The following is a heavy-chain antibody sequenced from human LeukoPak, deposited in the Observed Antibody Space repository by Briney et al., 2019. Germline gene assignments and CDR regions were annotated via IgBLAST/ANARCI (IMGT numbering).Heavy chain of an antibody. D-gene: IGHD2-15*01. CDR2: ISYDGSNK. CDR3: AKCFSGGSCYLFDY. V-gene: IGHV3-30*18. J-gene: IGHJ4*02. CDR1: GFTFSSYG. Sequence: GGSLRLSCAASGFTFSSYGMHWVRQAPGKGLEWVAVISYDGSNKYYADSVKGRLTISRDNSKNTLYLQMNSLRAEDTAVYYCAKCFSGGSCYLFDYWGQGTLVTVSS.